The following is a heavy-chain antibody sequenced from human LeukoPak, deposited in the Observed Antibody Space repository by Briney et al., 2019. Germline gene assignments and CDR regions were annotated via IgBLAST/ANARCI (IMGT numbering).Heavy chain of an antibody. J-gene: IGHJ6*02. CDR1: GYTFPGHH. D-gene: IGHD2-2*01. Sequence: ASVKVSCKASGYTFPGHHIHWVRQAPGQGLEWMGWINPKNGGTNYAQKFQGRVTMTRDTSINTAFMELSRLNSDDTAVYYCAREKVRQSGMDVWGQGTTVTVSS. CDR2: INPKNGGT. V-gene: IGHV1-2*02. CDR3: AREKVRQSGMDV.